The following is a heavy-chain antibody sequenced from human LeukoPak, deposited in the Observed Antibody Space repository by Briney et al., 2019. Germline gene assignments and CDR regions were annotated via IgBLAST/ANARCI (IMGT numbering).Heavy chain of an antibody. D-gene: IGHD3-22*01. CDR1: GYSISSGYY. J-gene: IGHJ4*02. Sequence: KASETLSLTCTVSGYSISSGYYWGWIRQPPGKGLEWIGNIFHSGSTYYNPSLKSRVTISVDTSKNQFSLKLTSVTAADTAVYYCARVVSMTMIVVIPLYFDYWGQGTLVTVSS. V-gene: IGHV4-38-2*02. CDR2: IFHSGST. CDR3: ARVVSMTMIVVIPLYFDY.